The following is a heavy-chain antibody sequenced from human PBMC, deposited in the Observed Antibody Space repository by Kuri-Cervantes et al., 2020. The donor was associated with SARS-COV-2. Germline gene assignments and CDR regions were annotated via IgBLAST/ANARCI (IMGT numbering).Heavy chain of an antibody. V-gene: IGHV4-34*01. CDR2: INHSGST. CDR3: ARVKSVVTPDIDY. D-gene: IGHD4-23*01. Sequence: SQTLSLTCAVYGGSFSGYYWSWIRQPPGKGLEWIGEINHSGSTNYNPSLKSRVTISVDTSKHQFSLKLSSVTAADTAVYYCARVKSVVTPDIDYWGQGTLVTVSS. CDR1: GGSFSGYY. J-gene: IGHJ4*02.